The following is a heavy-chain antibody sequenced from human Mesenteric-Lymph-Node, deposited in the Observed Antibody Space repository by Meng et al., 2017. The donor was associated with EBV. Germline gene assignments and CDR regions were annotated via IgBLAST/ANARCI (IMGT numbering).Heavy chain of an antibody. Sequence: QVQLVQSGAEVKKPXXSVKVSCRASGYTFTGYFIHWGRQAPGQGREWMGRINPISGGTDFARKFQGRVTMTRDTSGGTAYMELITLRSDDAAVYYCARAAGSTPLDYWGQGTLFIVSS. CDR3: ARAAGSTPLDY. V-gene: IGHV1-2*06. D-gene: IGHD2-2*01. J-gene: IGHJ4*02. CDR2: INPISGGT. CDR1: GYTFTGYF.